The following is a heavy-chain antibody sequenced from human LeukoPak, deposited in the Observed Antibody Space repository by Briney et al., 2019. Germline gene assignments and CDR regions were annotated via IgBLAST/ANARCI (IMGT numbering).Heavy chain of an antibody. D-gene: IGHD3-22*01. CDR1: GYTFTSYG. Sequence: ASVKVSCKASGYTFTSYGISWVRQAPGQGLEWMGWISAYNGNTNYAQKLQGRVTMTTDTSTSTAYMELRSLRSDDTAVYYCARGGYYDSSGYPHAFDIWGQGTMVTVSS. J-gene: IGHJ3*02. CDR2: ISAYNGNT. V-gene: IGHV1-18*01. CDR3: ARGGYYDSSGYPHAFDI.